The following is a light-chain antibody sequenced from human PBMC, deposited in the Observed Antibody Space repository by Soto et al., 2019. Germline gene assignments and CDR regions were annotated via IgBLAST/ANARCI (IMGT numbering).Light chain of an antibody. CDR3: QQYVSSPRT. CDR2: GTS. Sequence: EVVTTQSPVTLSVSPGDTATLSCRASQSVRSNLAWYQQKPGQAPRLLIYGTSSRATGIPDRSSGSESGTDFTLTISRLEPEDFAVYYCQQYVSSPRTFGQGTKVDIK. J-gene: IGKJ1*01. V-gene: IGKV3-20*01. CDR1: QSVRSN.